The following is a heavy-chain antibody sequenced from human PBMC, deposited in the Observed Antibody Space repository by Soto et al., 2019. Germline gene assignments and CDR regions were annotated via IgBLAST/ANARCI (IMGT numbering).Heavy chain of an antibody. D-gene: IGHD4-4*01. CDR3: AKDYNARVTTVGLRYNWFDP. V-gene: IGHV3-23*01. CDR1: GFTFSSYA. J-gene: IGHJ5*02. Sequence: PGGSVRLSCAASGFTFSSYAMSWVRQAPGKGLEWVSAISGSGGSTYYADSVKGRFTISRDNSKNTLYLQMNSLRAEDTAVYYCAKDYNARVTTVGLRYNWFDPWGQGTLVTVSS. CDR2: ISGSGGST.